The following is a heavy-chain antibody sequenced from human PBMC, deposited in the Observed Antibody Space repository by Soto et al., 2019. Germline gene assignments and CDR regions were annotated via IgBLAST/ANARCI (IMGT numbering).Heavy chain of an antibody. Sequence: GGSLRLSCAASGFTFSDYYMSWIRQAPGKGLEWVSYISSSGSTIYYADSVKGRFTISRDNAKNSLYLQMNSLRAEDTAVYYCARESGGLTSAKYYDILTGYYFSEHYDYWGQGTLVTVSS. V-gene: IGHV3-11*01. CDR2: ISSSGSTI. CDR3: ARESGGLTSAKYYDILTGYYFSEHYDY. CDR1: GFTFSDYY. J-gene: IGHJ4*02. D-gene: IGHD3-9*01.